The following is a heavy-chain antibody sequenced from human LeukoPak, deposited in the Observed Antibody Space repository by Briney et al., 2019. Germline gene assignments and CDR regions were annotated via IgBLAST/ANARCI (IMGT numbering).Heavy chain of an antibody. CDR3: ARRNNRWGYYYYYMDV. V-gene: IGHV1-8*01. J-gene: IGHJ6*03. D-gene: IGHD1-14*01. CDR2: MNPNSGNT. Sequence: GASVKASCKASGYTFTSYDINWVRQATGQGLEWMGWMNPNSGNTGYAQKFQGRVTMTRNTSISTAYMELSSLRSEDTAVYYCARRNNRWGYYYYYMDVWGKGTTVTVSS. CDR1: GYTFTSYD.